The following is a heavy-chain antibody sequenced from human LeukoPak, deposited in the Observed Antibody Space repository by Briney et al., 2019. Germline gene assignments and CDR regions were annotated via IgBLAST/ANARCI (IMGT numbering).Heavy chain of an antibody. CDR3: ARDGPRGGYDLGHFDN. CDR2: IYSTGRS. D-gene: IGHD5-12*01. Sequence: SETLSLTCTVSGGSTSNYFWSWVRQPAGKGLEWIGRIYSTGRSDYNPSLKSRITMSVDTSKNQFSLKLSSVTAADTAVYYCARDGPRGGYDLGHFDNLGQGTLVTASS. V-gene: IGHV4-4*07. CDR1: GGSTSNYF. J-gene: IGHJ4*02.